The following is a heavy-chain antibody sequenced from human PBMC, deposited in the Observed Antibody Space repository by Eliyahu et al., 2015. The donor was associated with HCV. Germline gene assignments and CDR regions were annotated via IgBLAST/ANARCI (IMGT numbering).Heavy chain of an antibody. V-gene: IGHV4-39*01. Sequence: QLQLQESGPGLVKPSETLSLSCTVSGGSISSRSYFWGWXRQPPGKGLEWIGSVYSXGITYYNPSLKSRVTISVDTSKNQFSLKLSSVTAADTAVYYCARHLRYCSGGNCYSDSRSRYYFDYWGQGTLVTVSS. CDR3: ARHLRYCSGGNCYSDSRSRYYFDY. D-gene: IGHD2-15*01. CDR1: GGSISSRSYF. J-gene: IGHJ4*02. CDR2: VYSXGIT.